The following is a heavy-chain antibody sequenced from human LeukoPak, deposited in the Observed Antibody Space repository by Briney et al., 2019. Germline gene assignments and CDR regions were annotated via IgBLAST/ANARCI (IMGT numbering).Heavy chain of an antibody. D-gene: IGHD3-22*01. CDR2: IYHSGNT. J-gene: IGHJ4*02. CDR1: GYSISSGYY. Sequence: PSETLSLTCAVSGYSISSGYYWGWIRQPPGKGLEWIGSIYHSGNTYYNPSLKSRVTISVDTSKNQFSLKLSSVTAADTAVYYCAREGNYYDSSGYSNFDYWGQGTLVTVSS. V-gene: IGHV4-38-2*02. CDR3: AREGNYYDSSGYSNFDY.